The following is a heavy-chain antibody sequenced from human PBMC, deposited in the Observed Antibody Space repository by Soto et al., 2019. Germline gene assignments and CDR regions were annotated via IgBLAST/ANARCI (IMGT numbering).Heavy chain of an antibody. CDR3: AKASPSHPPGWADP. Sequence: EVQLLESGGGLVQPGESLRLSCAASGFTFSSYAMTWVRQAPGKGLEWVSSISGIGDYTYFADSVKGRFTISRDNSKYTRYLQMSSRRLEYTAIYYCAKASPSHPPGWADPWGQGTLVTVSS. CDR2: ISGIGDYT. D-gene: IGHD6-19*01. J-gene: IGHJ5*02. V-gene: IGHV3-23*01. CDR1: GFTFSSYA.